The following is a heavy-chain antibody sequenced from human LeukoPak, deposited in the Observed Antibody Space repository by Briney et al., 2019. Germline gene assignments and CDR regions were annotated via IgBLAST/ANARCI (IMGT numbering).Heavy chain of an antibody. J-gene: IGHJ4*02. Sequence: PGGSLRLSCAASGFTFSSYAMHWVRQAPGKGLEWVAVTSYDGSIKYYADSVKGRFTASRDNSKNMLYLQMDSLSAEDTAVYYCARGPGYSSGWYVLSVDYWGQGTLVTVSS. V-gene: IGHV3-30-3*01. CDR3: ARGPGYSSGWYVLSVDY. D-gene: IGHD6-19*01. CDR2: TSYDGSIK. CDR1: GFTFSSYA.